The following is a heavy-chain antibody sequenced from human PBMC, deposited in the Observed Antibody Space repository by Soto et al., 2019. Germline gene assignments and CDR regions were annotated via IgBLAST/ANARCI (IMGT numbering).Heavy chain of an antibody. J-gene: IGHJ6*03. CDR1: GYTFTSYD. Sequence: QVQLVQSGAEVKKPGASVKVSCKASGYTFTSYDINWVRQATGQGLEWMGWMNPNSGNTGYAQKFQGRVTMTRNTSISKGYREMSSVRDEDTAMYNCAAGRYSGYDYYYYYCTDVWGKGTTVTVSS. CDR3: AAGRYSGYDYYYYYCTDV. V-gene: IGHV1-8*01. D-gene: IGHD5-12*01. CDR2: MNPNSGNT.